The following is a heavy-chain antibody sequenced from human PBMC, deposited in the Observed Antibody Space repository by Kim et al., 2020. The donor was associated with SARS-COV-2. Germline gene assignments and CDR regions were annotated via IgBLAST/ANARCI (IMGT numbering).Heavy chain of an antibody. Sequence: STNYNPSLKSRVTISVDTSKNQFSLKLSSVTAADTAVYYCARGGLDWFDPWGQGTLVTVSS. CDR3: ARGGLDWFDP. J-gene: IGHJ5*02. V-gene: IGHV4-34*01. D-gene: IGHD3-22*01. CDR2: ST.